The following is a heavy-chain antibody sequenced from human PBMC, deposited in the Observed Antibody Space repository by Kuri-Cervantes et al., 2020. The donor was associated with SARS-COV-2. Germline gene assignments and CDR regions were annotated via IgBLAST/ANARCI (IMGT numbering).Heavy chain of an antibody. CDR2: TYPGDSDT. V-gene: IGHV5-51*01. D-gene: IGHD6-6*01. CDR3: ARATAFLPSSNSPYYFDY. Sequence: GGSLRLSCKGSGYSFTSYWIGWVRQMPGKGLEWMGITYPGDSDTRYSPSFQGQVTISADKSISTAYLQWSSLKASDTAMYYCARATAFLPSSNSPYYFDYWGQGTLVTVSS. J-gene: IGHJ4*02. CDR1: GYSFTSYW.